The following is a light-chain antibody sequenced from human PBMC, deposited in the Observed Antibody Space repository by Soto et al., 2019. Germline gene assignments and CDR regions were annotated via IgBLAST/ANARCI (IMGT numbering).Light chain of an antibody. J-gene: IGKJ1*01. Sequence: EIVMTQSPATLSVSLGERATLSCRASQSVSSNLAWYQQKPGQAPRLLIYGASTRATGIPARFSGSGSGTECTLTISSLQSEDFAVYYCQQYKNWPRTFGQGTKVEIK. CDR2: GAS. CDR1: QSVSSN. V-gene: IGKV3-15*01. CDR3: QQYKNWPRT.